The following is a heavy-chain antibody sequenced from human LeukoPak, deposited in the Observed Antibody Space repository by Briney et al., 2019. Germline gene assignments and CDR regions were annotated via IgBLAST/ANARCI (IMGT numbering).Heavy chain of an antibody. J-gene: IGHJ4*02. CDR1: GFTFSSYS. D-gene: IGHD6-13*01. CDR2: ISSSSSYI. CDR3: ASAGIAAAGAHFDY. V-gene: IGHV3-21*01. Sequence: GGSLRLSCAASGFTFSSYSMNWVRQAPGKGLEWVSSISSSSSYIYYADSVKGRFTISRDNAKNSLYLQMNSLRAEDTAVYYCASAGIAAAGAHFDYWGQGTLVTVSS.